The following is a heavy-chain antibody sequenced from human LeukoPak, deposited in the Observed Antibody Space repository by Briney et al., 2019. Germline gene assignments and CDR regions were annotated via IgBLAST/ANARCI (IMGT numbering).Heavy chain of an antibody. CDR1: GFTVSSNY. CDR2: IYSGGST. Sequence: GGSLRLSCAASGFTVSSNYMSWVRQAPGKGLEWVSVIYSGGSTYYADSVKGRFTISRDNSKNTLYLQMNSLRAEDTAVYYCVRAKAFGEINYWGQGTLVTVSS. V-gene: IGHV3-66*01. J-gene: IGHJ4*02. CDR3: VRAKAFGEINY. D-gene: IGHD3-10*01.